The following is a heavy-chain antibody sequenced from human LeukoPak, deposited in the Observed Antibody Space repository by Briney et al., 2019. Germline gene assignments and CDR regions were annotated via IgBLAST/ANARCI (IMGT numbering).Heavy chain of an antibody. J-gene: IGHJ4*02. CDR2: INYSGSA. V-gene: IGHV4-30-4*01. Sequence: SETLSLTCTVSGGSISSANYYWSWIRQPPGKGLEWIGYINYSGSAFYNPSLESRIIISVDTSKNQISLKVTSVTAADTAVYYCARLKGPTYYDFWSGYYFDYWGQGTLVTVSS. CDR3: ARLKGPTYYDFWSGYYFDY. D-gene: IGHD3-3*01. CDR1: GGSISSANYY.